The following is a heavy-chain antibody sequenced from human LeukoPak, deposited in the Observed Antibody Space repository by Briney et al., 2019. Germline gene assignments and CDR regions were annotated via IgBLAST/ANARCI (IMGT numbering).Heavy chain of an antibody. V-gene: IGHV4-59*01. CDR3: ARVAYGSSWFDP. CDR2: IYYSGRT. CDR1: GGSIRSYY. J-gene: IGHJ5*02. D-gene: IGHD2-2*01. Sequence: SETLSLTCTVSGGSIRSYYWSWIRQPPGKGLEWIGYIYYSGRTTYNPSLKSRVTISIDTSKSQFSLTLTSVTAADTAVYYCARVAYGSSWFDPWGQGTLVIVSS.